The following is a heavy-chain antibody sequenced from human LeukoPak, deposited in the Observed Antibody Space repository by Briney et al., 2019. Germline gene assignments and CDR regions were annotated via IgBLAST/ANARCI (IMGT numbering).Heavy chain of an antibody. V-gene: IGHV4-59*01. CDR3: AREVIAVAAGGDKRFDP. CDR2: IYYSGST. J-gene: IGHJ5*02. CDR1: GGSISSYY. D-gene: IGHD6-19*01. Sequence: SETLSLTCTVSGGSISSYYWSWIRQPPGKGLEWIGYIYYSGSTNYNPSLKSRVTISVDTSKNQFSLKLSSVTAADTAVYYCAREVIAVAAGGDKRFDPWGQGTLVTVSS.